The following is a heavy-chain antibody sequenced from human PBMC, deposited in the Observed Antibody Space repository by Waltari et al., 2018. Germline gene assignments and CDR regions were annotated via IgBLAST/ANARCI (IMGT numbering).Heavy chain of an antibody. D-gene: IGHD3-22*01. J-gene: IGHJ2*01. V-gene: IGHV3-23*01. Sequence: EVQLLESGGGLVQPGGSLRLSCAASGFTFSSYSMSWVRPASGKGLEWVSAISGSGGSTYYADSVKGRFTISRDNSKNTLYLQMNSLRAEDTAVYYCAKDSYDSSGYYYGWYFDLWGRDTLVTVSS. CDR3: AKDSYDSSGYYYGWYFDL. CDR1: GFTFSSYS. CDR2: ISGSGGST.